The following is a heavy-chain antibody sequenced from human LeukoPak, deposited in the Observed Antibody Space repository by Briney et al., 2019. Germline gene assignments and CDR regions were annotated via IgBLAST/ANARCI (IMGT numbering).Heavy chain of an antibody. CDR1: GGSFSGYY. CDR3: ARERTTIAARIFDY. J-gene: IGHJ4*02. CDR2: INHSGST. Sequence: SETLSLTCAVYGGSFSGYYWSWIRQPPGKGLEWIGEINHSGSTNYNPSLKSRVTISVDTSKNQFSLKLSSVTAADTAVYYCARERTTIAARIFDYWGQGTLVTVSS. V-gene: IGHV4-34*01. D-gene: IGHD6-6*01.